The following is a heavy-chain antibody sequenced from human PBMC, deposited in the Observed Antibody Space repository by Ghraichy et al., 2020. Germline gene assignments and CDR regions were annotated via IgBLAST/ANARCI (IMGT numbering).Heavy chain of an antibody. J-gene: IGHJ4*02. V-gene: IGHV4-59*01. D-gene: IGHD6-13*01. CDR1: GGSISSYY. Sequence: SETLSLTCTVSGGSISSYYWSWIRQPPGKGLEWIGYIYYSGSTNYNPSLKSRVTISVDTSKNQFSLKLSSVTAADTAVYYCARNTAASWFQFDYWGQGTLVTVSS. CDR2: IYYSGST. CDR3: ARNTAASWFQFDY.